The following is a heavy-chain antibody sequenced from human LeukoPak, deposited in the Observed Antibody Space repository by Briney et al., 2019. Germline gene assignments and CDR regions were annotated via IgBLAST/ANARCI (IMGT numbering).Heavy chain of an antibody. CDR1: GYTFTSYD. CDR3: AINYYDTSGYYYLRD. CDR2: ISVYNGNT. Sequence: ASVKVSCKASGYTFTSYDISWVRQAPGQGLEWMGWISVYNGNTNYAQKLQGRVTMTTDTSTSTAYMELRSLRSDDTAVYYCAINYYDTSGYYYLRDWGQGTLVTVPS. D-gene: IGHD3-22*01. J-gene: IGHJ4*02. V-gene: IGHV1-18*01.